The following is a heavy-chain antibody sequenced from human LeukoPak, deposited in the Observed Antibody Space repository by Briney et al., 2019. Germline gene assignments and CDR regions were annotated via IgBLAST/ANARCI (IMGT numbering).Heavy chain of an antibody. CDR2: ISWNSGSI. J-gene: IGHJ4*02. V-gene: IGHV3-9*01. D-gene: IGHD6-19*01. Sequence: GGSLRLSCAASGFTFDDYAMHWVRQAPGKGLEWVSGISWNSGSIGYADSVKGRFTISRDNAKNSLYLQMNSLRAEDTALYYCAKDSEAVAGIPGDWGQGTLVTVSS. CDR3: AKDSEAVAGIPGD. CDR1: GFTFDDYA.